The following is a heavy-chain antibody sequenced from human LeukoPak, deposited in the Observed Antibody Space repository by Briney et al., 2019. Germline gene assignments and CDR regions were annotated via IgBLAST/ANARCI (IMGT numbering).Heavy chain of an antibody. V-gene: IGHV4-59*08. CDR3: ARHSREPIEYYFDY. CDR1: GGSISSYY. J-gene: IGHJ4*02. D-gene: IGHD1-14*01. Sequence: SETLSLTCTVSGGSISSYYWSWIRQPPGKGLEWIGYIYYSGSNNYNPSLKSRVTISVDTSKNQFSLKLSSVTAADTAVYYCARHSREPIEYYFDYWGQGTLVTVSS. CDR2: IYYSGSN.